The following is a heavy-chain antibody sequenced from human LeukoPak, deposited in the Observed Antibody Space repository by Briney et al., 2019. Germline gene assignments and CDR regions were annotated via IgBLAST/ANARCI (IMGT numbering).Heavy chain of an antibody. CDR3: ARYCSSTSCSYDY. CDR2: INPNSGGT. Sequence: ASVKVSCKASGYTFIDYYMHWVRQAPGQGLEWMGWINPNSGGTNYAQKFQGRVTMTRDTPISTAYMELSRLRSDDTAVYYCARYCSSTSCSYDYWGQGTLVTVSS. CDR1: GYTFIDYY. J-gene: IGHJ4*02. D-gene: IGHD2-2*01. V-gene: IGHV1-2*02.